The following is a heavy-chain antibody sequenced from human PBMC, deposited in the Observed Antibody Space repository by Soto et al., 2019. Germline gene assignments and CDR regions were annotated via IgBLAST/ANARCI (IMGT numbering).Heavy chain of an antibody. J-gene: IGHJ5*02. CDR2: IYYSGST. V-gene: IGHV4-59*08. Sequence: SETLSLTCTVSGGSISSYYWSWIRQPPGKGREWIGYIYYSGSTNYNPSLKSRVTISVDTSKNQFSLKLTSVTAADMAMYYCARPKTIGAAAGKGWFDPWGQGTLVTVSS. CDR3: ARPKTIGAAAGKGWFDP. D-gene: IGHD6-13*01. CDR1: GGSISSYY.